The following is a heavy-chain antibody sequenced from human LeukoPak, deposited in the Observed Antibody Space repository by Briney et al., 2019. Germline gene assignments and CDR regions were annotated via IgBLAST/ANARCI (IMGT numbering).Heavy chain of an antibody. Sequence: GGSLKISCKGSGYSFTSYWIGWERQMPGKGLEWMGIIYPGDSDTRYSPSFQGQVTISADKSISTAYLQWSSLKASDTAMYYCASANSSGWYYFDYWGQGTLVTVSS. V-gene: IGHV5-51*01. D-gene: IGHD6-19*01. CDR3: ASANSSGWYYFDY. CDR2: IYPGDSDT. J-gene: IGHJ4*02. CDR1: GYSFTSYW.